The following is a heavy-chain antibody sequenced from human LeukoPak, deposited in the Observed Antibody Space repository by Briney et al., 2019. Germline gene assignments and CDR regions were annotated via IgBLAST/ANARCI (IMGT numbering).Heavy chain of an antibody. J-gene: IGHJ4*02. Sequence: ASVKVSCKASGYTFTSYCMHWVRQAPGQGLEWMGWINPHSGGTNYAQKFQGRVTMTRDTSISTAYLELSRLRSDDTAVYYCARAYCSSSNCYNFDYWGQGTLVTVSS. CDR2: INPHSGGT. CDR1: GYTFTSYC. D-gene: IGHD2-2*02. CDR3: ARAYCSSSNCYNFDY. V-gene: IGHV1-2*02.